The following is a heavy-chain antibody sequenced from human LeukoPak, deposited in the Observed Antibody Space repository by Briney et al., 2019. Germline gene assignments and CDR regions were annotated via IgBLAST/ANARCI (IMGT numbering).Heavy chain of an antibody. V-gene: IGHV3-23*01. Sequence: GGSLRLSCATSGFTFSKYTLIWVRQAPERGLQWVSAITGSGAVTYYEDSVKGRFTISRDNSKNTLYLQMSSLRVEDTAIYYCAKDPNGDYLGAFDSWGQGTTVTVSS. CDR1: GFTFSKYT. CDR3: AKDPNGDYLGAFDS. D-gene: IGHD4-17*01. J-gene: IGHJ3*02. CDR2: ITGSGAVT.